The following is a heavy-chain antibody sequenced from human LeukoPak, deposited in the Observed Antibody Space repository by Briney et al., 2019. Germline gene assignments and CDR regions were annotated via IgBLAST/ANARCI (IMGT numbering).Heavy chain of an antibody. CDR1: GGSFSGYY. D-gene: IGHD5-24*01. CDR3: ASDLSVEMATIYFDY. CDR2: INHSGST. J-gene: IGHJ4*02. Sequence: KPSETLSLTCAVYGGSFSGYYWSWIRQPPGKGLEWIGEINHSGSTNYNPSLKSRVTISVDTSKNQFSLKLSSVTAADTAVYYCASDLSVEMATIYFDYWGQGTLVTVSS. V-gene: IGHV4-34*01.